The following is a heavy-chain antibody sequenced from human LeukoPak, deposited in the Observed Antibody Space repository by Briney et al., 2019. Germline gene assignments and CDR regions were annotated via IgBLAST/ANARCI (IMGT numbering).Heavy chain of an antibody. CDR3: ARDGGWSGYQKD. D-gene: IGHD3-3*01. Sequence: ASVKVSCKASGYTFTGYYMHWVRQAPGQGPERMGWINPNSGGTNYAQKFLGRVTMTRDTSISTAYMELSRLRSDDTAVHYCARDGGWSGYQKDWGQGTLVTVSS. CDR2: INPNSGGT. CDR1: GYTFTGYY. J-gene: IGHJ4*02. V-gene: IGHV1-2*02.